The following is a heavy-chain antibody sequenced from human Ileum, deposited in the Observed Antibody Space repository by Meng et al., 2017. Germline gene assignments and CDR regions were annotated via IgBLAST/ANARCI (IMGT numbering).Heavy chain of an antibody. CDR3: GRGRASFYFDF. CDR2: IHAGSGDT. J-gene: IGHJ4*01. D-gene: IGHD6-6*01. Sequence: QVQFVQSGAEVKKRGASVRLSCKASGFTFSNYAIYLVRQAPGQSLEWLGWIHAGSGDTKFSQTFQGRLTFDRDTSADTVYIELSSLTSGDRAVYYCGRGRASFYFDFLGQGTLVTVSS. V-gene: IGHV1-3*01. CDR1: GFTFSNYA.